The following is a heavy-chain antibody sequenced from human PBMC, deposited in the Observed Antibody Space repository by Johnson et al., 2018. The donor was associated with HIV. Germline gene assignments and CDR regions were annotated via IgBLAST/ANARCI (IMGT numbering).Heavy chain of an antibody. CDR1: GFTFSSYW. D-gene: IGHD4-17*01. Sequence: VQLVESGGGLVQPGGSLRLSCAASGFTFSSYWMHWVRQAPGKGLEWVSGINWNGGSTGYADSVKGRFTISRDNAKKSLYLQMNSLRAEDTALYYCAKDQKYGSYLRSFDVWGQGTMVTVSS. CDR3: AKDQKYGSYLRSFDV. J-gene: IGHJ3*01. CDR2: INWNGGST. V-gene: IGHV3-74*01.